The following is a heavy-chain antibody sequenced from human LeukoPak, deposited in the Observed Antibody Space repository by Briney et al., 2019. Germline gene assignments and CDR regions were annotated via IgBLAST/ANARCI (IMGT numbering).Heavy chain of an antibody. D-gene: IGHD1-26*01. V-gene: IGHV3-21*01. CDR1: GFPFSIYS. J-gene: IGHJ3*02. CDR3: ARTGIVGGAFGI. CDR2: ISSSSKYI. Sequence: GGSLRLSCAASGFPFSIYSMNWVRQAPGKGLEWVSSISSSSKYIYQADSLKGRFTISRDNAKNSLYLQMNSLRAEDTAVYYCARTGIVGGAFGIWGQGTMVTVSS.